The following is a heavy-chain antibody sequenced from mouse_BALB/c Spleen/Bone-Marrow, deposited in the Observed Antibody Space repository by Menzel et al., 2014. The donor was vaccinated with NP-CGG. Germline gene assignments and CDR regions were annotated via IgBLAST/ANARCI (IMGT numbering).Heavy chain of an antibody. CDR1: GFTFSDYY. J-gene: IGHJ2*01. V-gene: IGHV5-4*02. D-gene: IGHD1-1*01. CDR3: ARDRAAHYYGSSFYFDY. CDR2: ISDGGSYT. Sequence: EVQGVESGGGLVKPGGSLKLSCAASGFTFSDYYMYWVRRTPEKRLEWVATISDGGSYTYYPDSVKGRFTISRDNAKNNLYLQMSSLKSEDTAMYYCARDRAAHYYGSSFYFDYWGQGTTLTVSS.